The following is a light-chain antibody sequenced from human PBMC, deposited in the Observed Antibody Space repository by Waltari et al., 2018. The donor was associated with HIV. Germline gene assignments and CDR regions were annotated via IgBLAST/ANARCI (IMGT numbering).Light chain of an antibody. Sequence: QSALTQPPSVSRSPGQSVIISCTGTSSDIGSYNRVSWYQQPPGTAPRLLIYEVTNRPSGVPDRFSGTKSGNTASLTISGLQAEDEADYYCGSYRTGNTLVFGGGTKVTVL. CDR1: SSDIGSYNR. J-gene: IGLJ3*02. CDR2: EVT. CDR3: GSYRTGNTLV. V-gene: IGLV2-18*02.